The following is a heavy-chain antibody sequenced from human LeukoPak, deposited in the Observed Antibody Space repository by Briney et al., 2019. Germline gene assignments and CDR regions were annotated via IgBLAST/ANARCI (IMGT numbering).Heavy chain of an antibody. CDR3: TRGSNRDDSSDFDC. Sequence: GGSLRLSCVGSGFTFNRYWLNWVRQAPGKGLEWVGRIRSNAYGGATESAAPVTGRFTISRDNSENTLYLQMNSLKIEDTAVYYCTRGSNRDDSSDFDCWGQGTLVTVSS. CDR2: IRSNAYGGAT. CDR1: GFTFNRYW. D-gene: IGHD3-22*01. V-gene: IGHV3-15*07. J-gene: IGHJ4*02.